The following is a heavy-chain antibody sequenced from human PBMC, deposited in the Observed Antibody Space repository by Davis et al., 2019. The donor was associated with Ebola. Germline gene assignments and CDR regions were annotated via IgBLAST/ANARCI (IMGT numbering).Heavy chain of an antibody. CDR1: GASISSSHW. V-gene: IGHV4-4*02. D-gene: IGHD5-24*01. J-gene: IGHJ6*04. CDR3: ARGRDGYKTGNV. CDR2: IFHGGST. Sequence: PSETLSLTFAVSGASISSSHWWSWVRQTPGKGLEWIGEIFHGGSTNYNPSLKSRITVSLDKSKNQFSLKVNSVTAADTAVYFCARGRDGYKTGNVWGKGTTVTVSS.